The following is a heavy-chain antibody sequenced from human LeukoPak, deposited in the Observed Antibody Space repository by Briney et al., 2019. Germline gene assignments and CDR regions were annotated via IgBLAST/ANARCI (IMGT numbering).Heavy chain of an antibody. D-gene: IGHD2-2*01. CDR1: GGSISSSSYY. CDR2: IYYSGST. V-gene: IGHV4-39*01. J-gene: IGHJ4*02. CDR3: ARGIVVVPAAAYYLDY. Sequence: SETLSLTCTVSGGSISSSSYYWGWIRQPPGKGLEWIGSIYYSGSTYYNPSLKSRVTISVDTSKNQFSLKLSSVTAADTAVYYCARGIVVVPAAAYYLDYWGQGTLVTVSS.